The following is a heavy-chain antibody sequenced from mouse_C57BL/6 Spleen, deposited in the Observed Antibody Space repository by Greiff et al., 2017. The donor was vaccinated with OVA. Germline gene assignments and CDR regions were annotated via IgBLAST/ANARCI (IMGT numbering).Heavy chain of an antibody. CDR1: GYTFTSYW. V-gene: IGHV1-53*01. Sequence: QVQLQQPGTELVKPGASVKLSCKASGYTFTSYWMHWVKQRPGQGLEWIGNINPSNGGTNYNEKFKSKATLTVDKSSSTAYMQRSSLTSEDSAVYYCAREGYYYGSSFYYAMDYWGQGTSVTVSS. CDR3: AREGYYYGSSFYYAMDY. D-gene: IGHD1-1*01. J-gene: IGHJ4*01. CDR2: INPSNGGT.